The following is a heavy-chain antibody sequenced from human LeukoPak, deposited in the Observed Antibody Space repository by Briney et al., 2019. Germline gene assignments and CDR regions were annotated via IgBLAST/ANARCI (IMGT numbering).Heavy chain of an antibody. V-gene: IGHV3-30-3*01. Sequence: GGSLRLSCAASGFTFSSYAMHWVRQAPGKGLEWVAVISYDGSNKYYADSVKGRFTISRDNSKNTLYLQMNSLRAEDTAVYYCARDSIPVPGSSWYLGPLFDYWGQGTLVTVSS. CDR2: ISYDGSNK. J-gene: IGHJ4*02. D-gene: IGHD6-13*01. CDR3: ARDSIPVPGSSWYLGPLFDY. CDR1: GFTFSSYA.